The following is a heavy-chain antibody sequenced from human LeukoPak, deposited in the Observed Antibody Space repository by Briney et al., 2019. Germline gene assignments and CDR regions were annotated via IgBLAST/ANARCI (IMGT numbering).Heavy chain of an antibody. V-gene: IGHV3-7*03. D-gene: IGHD6-13*01. Sequence: GGSLRLSCEASGFTFSTFWMTWVRQVPGKGLEWVANIKQDGSERNYVDSVKGRFTISKDNAKNSLYLQMNSLRAEDTAVYYCARGASSSPWGQGTLVTVSS. CDR1: GFTFSTFW. CDR2: IKQDGSER. J-gene: IGHJ5*02. CDR3: ARGASSSP.